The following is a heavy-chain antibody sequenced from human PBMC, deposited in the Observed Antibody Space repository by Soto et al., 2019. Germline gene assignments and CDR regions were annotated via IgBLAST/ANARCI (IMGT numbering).Heavy chain of an antibody. CDR2: IIPIFSTA. CDR3: ARDIITGTTRNPFNWFDP. V-gene: IGHV1-69*13. CDR1: GGTFSSYA. Sequence: SVKVSCKASGGTFSSYAISWVRQAPGQGLEWMGGIIPIFSTANYARKFQGRVTITADESTSTAYMELSSLRSEDTAVYYCARDIITGTTRNPFNWFDPWGQGTLVTVSS. J-gene: IGHJ5*02. D-gene: IGHD1-7*01.